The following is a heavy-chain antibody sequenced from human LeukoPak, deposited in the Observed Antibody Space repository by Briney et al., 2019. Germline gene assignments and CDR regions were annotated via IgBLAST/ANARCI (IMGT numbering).Heavy chain of an antibody. D-gene: IGHD6-19*01. CDR1: GFTFSSYA. CDR2: ISYDGSNK. V-gene: IGHV3-30-3*01. Sequence: GGSLRLSCAASGFTFSSYAMHWVRQAPGKGLEWVAVISYDGSNKYYADSVKGRFTISRDNSKNTLYLQMNSLRAEDTAVYYCARSLVGSGWYPFDYWGQGTLVTVSS. CDR3: ARSLVGSGWYPFDY. J-gene: IGHJ4*02.